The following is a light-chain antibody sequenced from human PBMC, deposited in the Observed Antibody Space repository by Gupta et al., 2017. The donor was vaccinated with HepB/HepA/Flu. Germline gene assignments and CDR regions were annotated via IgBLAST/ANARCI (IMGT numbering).Light chain of an antibody. CDR1: SSNIGNNY. J-gene: IGLJ2*01. Sequence: QSVLTQPPSVSAAPGQKVTISCSGSSSNIGNNYVSWYQQLPGTAPKLLIYDNNNRPSGIPDRFSGSKSGTSATLGITGLQTGDEADYYCGTWDNSLLAVLYGGGTKVTVL. CDR3: GTWDNSLLAVL. CDR2: DNN. V-gene: IGLV1-51*01.